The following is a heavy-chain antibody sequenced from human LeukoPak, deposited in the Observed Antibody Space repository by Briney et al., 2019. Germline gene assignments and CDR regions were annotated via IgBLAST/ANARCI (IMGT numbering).Heavy chain of an antibody. J-gene: IGHJ6*03. D-gene: IGHD2-15*01. Sequence: SETLSLTCTVSGGSISSHYWTWIRQSPVKGLEWIGDISNSGSTSYNPSLKSRVTISIDTSKNQFPLKLSSVTAADTAVYYCGRDALVGYFSYYYMDVWGKGTTVTVSS. CDR1: GGSISSHY. CDR2: ISNSGST. V-gene: IGHV4-59*11. CDR3: GRDALVGYFSYYYMDV.